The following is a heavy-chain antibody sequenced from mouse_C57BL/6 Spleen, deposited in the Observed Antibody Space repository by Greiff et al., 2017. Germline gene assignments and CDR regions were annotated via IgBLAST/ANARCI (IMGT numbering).Heavy chain of an antibody. CDR2: INPSNGGT. D-gene: IGHD2-5*01. CDR3: ASDYSNLAWFAY. V-gene: IGHV1-53*01. J-gene: IGHJ3*01. Sequence: QVQLQQPGTELVKPGASVKLSCKASGYTFTSYWMHWVKQRPGQGLEWIGNINPSNGGTNYNEKFKSKATLTVDNSSSTAYMQLSSLTAADSSVYYCASDYSNLAWFAYWGQGTLVTVSA. CDR1: GYTFTSYW.